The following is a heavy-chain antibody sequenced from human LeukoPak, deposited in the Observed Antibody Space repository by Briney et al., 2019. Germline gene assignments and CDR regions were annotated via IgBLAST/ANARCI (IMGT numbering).Heavy chain of an antibody. V-gene: IGHV1-46*01. CDR1: GYTFSRYY. D-gene: IGHD2-21*02. CDR2: ISPSGGST. Sequence: ASVKVPCKASGYTFSRYYMHWVRQAPGQGLEWMGIISPSGGSTTYAQKFQGRVTMTRDTSTSTVYMELSSLRSDDTAVYYCARVTCPGGDCYYYYGLDVWGQGTTVTVSS. J-gene: IGHJ6*02. CDR3: ARVTCPGGDCYYYYGLDV.